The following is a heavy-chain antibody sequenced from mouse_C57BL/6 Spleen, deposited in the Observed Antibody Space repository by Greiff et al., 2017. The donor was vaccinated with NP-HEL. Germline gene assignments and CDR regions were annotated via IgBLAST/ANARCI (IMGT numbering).Heavy chain of an antibody. Sequence: VKLVESDAELVKPGASVKISCKVSGYTFTDHTIHWMKQRPEQGLEWIGYIYPRDGSTKYNQKFKDKATLTADKSSSTAYMQLSSLTYEDSAVYYCARSGAYYSNGAYWGQGTLVTVSA. J-gene: IGHJ3*01. CDR1: GYTFTDHT. CDR2: IYPRDGST. V-gene: IGHV1-78*01. D-gene: IGHD2-5*01. CDR3: ARSGAYYSNGAY.